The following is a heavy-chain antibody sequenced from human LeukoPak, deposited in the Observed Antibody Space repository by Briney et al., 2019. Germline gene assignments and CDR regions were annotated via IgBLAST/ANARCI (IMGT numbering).Heavy chain of an antibody. CDR2: ISGDGGST. V-gene: IGHV3-43*02. Sequence: GGSLRLSCAASGFTFDDYAMYSVRQAPGKGLEWVSLISGDGGSTYYADSVKGRFTISRDNSKNSLYLQMNSLRTEDTALYYCAKDIAGGDYYFDYWGQGTLVTVSS. CDR1: GFTFDDYA. CDR3: AKDIAGGDYYFDY. D-gene: IGHD1-14*01. J-gene: IGHJ4*02.